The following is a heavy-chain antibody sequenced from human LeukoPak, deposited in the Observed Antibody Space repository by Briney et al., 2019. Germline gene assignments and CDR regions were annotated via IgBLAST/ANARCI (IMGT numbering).Heavy chain of an antibody. Sequence: SVKVSCKASGDTFSSYAISWVRQAPGQGLEWMGGIIPIFGTATYAQKFQGRVTITADESTSTAYMELSSLRSEDTAVYYCARVSYSSGWYLFDYWGQGTLVTVSS. CDR3: ARVSYSSGWYLFDY. V-gene: IGHV1-69*01. CDR1: GDTFSSYA. J-gene: IGHJ4*02. CDR2: IIPIFGTA. D-gene: IGHD6-19*01.